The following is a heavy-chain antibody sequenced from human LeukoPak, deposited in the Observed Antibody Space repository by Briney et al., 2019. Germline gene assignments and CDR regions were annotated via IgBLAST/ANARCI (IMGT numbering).Heavy chain of an antibody. CDR1: GYTFTSYD. CDR3: ARGLYCSGGSCLYYYYGMDV. CDR2: MNPNSGNT. Sequence: GASVKVSCKASGYTFTSYDFNWVRQATGQGLEWMGWMNPNSGNTGYAQKFQGRVTMTRNTSISTAYMELSSLRSEDTAVYYCARGLYCSGGSCLYYYYGMDVWGQGTTVTVSS. J-gene: IGHJ6*02. V-gene: IGHV1-8*01. D-gene: IGHD2-15*01.